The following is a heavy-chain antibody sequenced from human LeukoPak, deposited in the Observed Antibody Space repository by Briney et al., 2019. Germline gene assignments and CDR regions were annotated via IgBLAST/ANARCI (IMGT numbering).Heavy chain of an antibody. D-gene: IGHD6-13*01. J-gene: IGHJ5*02. CDR1: GGSFSGYY. CDR2: IYYSGST. V-gene: IGHV4-59*12. CDR3: ASGAPRYSSSWYVNH. Sequence: SETLSLTCAVYGGSFSGYYWSWIRQPPGKGLEWIGYIYYSGSTNYNPSLKSRVTISVDTSKNQFSLKLSSVTAADTAVYYCASGAPRYSSSWYVNHWGQGTLVTVSS.